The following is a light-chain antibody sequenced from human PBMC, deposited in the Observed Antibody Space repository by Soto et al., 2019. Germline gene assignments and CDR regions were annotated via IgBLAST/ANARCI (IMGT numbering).Light chain of an antibody. J-gene: IGKJ5*01. CDR2: DAS. Sequence: IVVAQSLCTLSLTQGKRGPVCCRASQSVSSYLAWYQQKPGQAPRLLIYDASNRATGIPARFSGSGSGTDFTLTISSLEPEDFAVYYCQQRSNWITFGQGTRLEIK. CDR1: QSVSSY. V-gene: IGKV3-11*01. CDR3: QQRSNWIT.